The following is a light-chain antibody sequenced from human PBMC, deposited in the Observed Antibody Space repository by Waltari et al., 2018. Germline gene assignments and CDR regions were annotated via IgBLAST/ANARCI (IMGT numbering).Light chain of an antibody. Sequence: VLTQSPGTLSLSPGERATLSCRASQSLTKRYLAWYQQKPGQAPRLLIYGASSRAADLPDTFSGSGAGTDFTLTISRLEPEDSAVYYCQQYGSSIMYTFGQGTKLEIK. CDR2: GAS. V-gene: IGKV3-20*01. J-gene: IGKJ2*01. CDR1: QSLTKRY. CDR3: QQYGSSIMYT.